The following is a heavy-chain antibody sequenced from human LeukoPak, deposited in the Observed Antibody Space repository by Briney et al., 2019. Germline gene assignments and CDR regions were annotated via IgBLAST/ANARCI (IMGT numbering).Heavy chain of an antibody. D-gene: IGHD1-26*01. Sequence: SETLSLTCTVSGGSISSYYWSWFRQPAGKGLEWIGRIYTSGSTNYNPSLKSRVTMSVDTSKNQFSLKLSSVTAADTAVYYCAREFPYSGSYYRRSYYYYMDVWGKGTTVTVSS. V-gene: IGHV4-4*07. CDR2: IYTSGST. CDR1: GGSISSYY. CDR3: AREFPYSGSYYRRSYYYYMDV. J-gene: IGHJ6*03.